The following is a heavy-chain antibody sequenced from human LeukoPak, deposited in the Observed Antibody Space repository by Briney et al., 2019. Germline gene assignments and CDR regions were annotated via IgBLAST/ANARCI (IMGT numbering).Heavy chain of an antibody. V-gene: IGHV3-7*03. Sequence: GRALRLSCAASGFTFSSYGMHWVRQAPGKGLEWVANIKTDGGVQYYLDSVKGRFTISRDNAKNSLYLQLSSLRAEDTAVYYCATYYYSSSACKDWGQGTLVTVSS. CDR2: IKTDGGVQ. CDR1: GFTFSSYG. CDR3: ATYYYSSSACKD. D-gene: IGHD3-22*01. J-gene: IGHJ4*02.